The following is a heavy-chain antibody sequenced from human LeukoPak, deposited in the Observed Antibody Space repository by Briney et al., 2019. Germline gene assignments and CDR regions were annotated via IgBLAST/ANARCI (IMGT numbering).Heavy chain of an antibody. V-gene: IGHV3-30*02. CDR3: AKGGRGYSGYDLDY. J-gene: IGHJ4*02. CDR2: IRYDGSNK. CDR1: GFTFSNYG. Sequence: GGSLRLSCAASGFTFSNYGMHWVRQAPGKGLEWVAFIRYDGSNKYYADSVKGRFTISRDNSKNTLYLQMNSLRAEDTAVYYCAKGGRGYSGYDLDYWGQGTLVTVSS. D-gene: IGHD5-12*01.